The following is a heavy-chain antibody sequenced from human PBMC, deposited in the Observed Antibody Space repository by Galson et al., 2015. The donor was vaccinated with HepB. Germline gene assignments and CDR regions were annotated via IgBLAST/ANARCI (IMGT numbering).Heavy chain of an antibody. CDR2: IYSGGST. Sequence: SLRLSCAASGFTVSSNYMSWVRQAPGKGLEWVSVIYSGGSTYYADSVKGRFTISRDNTKNTLYLQMNSLRAEDTAVYYCARDSDSSGCCDIWGQGTMVTVSS. CDR1: GFTVSSNY. CDR3: ARDSDSSGCCDI. V-gene: IGHV3-66*01. D-gene: IGHD3-22*01. J-gene: IGHJ3*02.